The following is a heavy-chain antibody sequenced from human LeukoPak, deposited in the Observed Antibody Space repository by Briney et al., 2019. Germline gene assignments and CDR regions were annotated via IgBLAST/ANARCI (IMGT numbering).Heavy chain of an antibody. J-gene: IGHJ4*02. V-gene: IGHV1-18*01. Sequence: ASVKVSCKASGYTFTSYAMHWVRQAPGQRLEWMGWISAYNGNTNYAQKLQGRVTMTTDTSTSTAYMELRSLRSDDTAVYYCARDFGGYDPLDYWGQGTLVTVSS. CDR2: ISAYNGNT. CDR1: GYTFTSYA. CDR3: ARDFGGYDPLDY. D-gene: IGHD5-12*01.